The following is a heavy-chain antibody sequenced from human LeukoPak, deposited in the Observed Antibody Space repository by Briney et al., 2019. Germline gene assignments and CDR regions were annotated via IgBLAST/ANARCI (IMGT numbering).Heavy chain of an antibody. CDR3: ARDQNGGMDV. J-gene: IGHJ6*02. D-gene: IGHD1-1*01. Sequence: PSETLSLTCTVSGGSISSYYWSWIRQPPGKGLEWIGYIYYSGSTNYNPSLKSRVTISVDTSKNQFSLKLSSVTAADTAVYHCARDQNGGMDVWGQGTTVTVSS. V-gene: IGHV4-59*01. CDR1: GGSISSYY. CDR2: IYYSGST.